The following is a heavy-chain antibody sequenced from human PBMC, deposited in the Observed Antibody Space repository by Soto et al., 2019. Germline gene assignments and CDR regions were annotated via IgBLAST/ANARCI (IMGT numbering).Heavy chain of an antibody. CDR1: GGSISSGGYY. CDR2: IFDSGST. J-gene: IGHJ4*02. V-gene: IGHV4-31*03. D-gene: IGHD2-21*01. CDR3: ARGNPNCGGDCYAY. Sequence: NPSETLSLTCTVSGGSISSGGYYWSWIRQHPGKGLEWIGYIFDSGSTYYNPSLKSRVTISVDTSKNQFSLKLSSVIAADTAVYYCARGNPNCGGDCYAYWGQGTLVTVSS.